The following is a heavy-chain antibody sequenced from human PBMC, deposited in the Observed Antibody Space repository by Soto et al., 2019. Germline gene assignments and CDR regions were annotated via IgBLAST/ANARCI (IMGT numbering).Heavy chain of an antibody. CDR1: GFTFSSYA. D-gene: IGHD1-7*01. CDR3: ARDGTTSDYYYGMDV. V-gene: IGHV3-30-3*01. J-gene: IGHJ6*02. CDR2: ISYDGSNK. Sequence: GSLRLSCAASGFTFSSYAMHWVRQAPGKGLEWVAVISYDGSNKYYADSVKGRFTISRDNSKNTLYLQMNSLRAEDTAVYYCARDGTTSDYYYGMDVWGQGTTVTVSS.